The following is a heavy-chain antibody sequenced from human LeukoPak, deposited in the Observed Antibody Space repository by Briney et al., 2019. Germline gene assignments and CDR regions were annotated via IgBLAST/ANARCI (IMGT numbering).Heavy chain of an antibody. Sequence: ASVNVSCKASGYTFTSYDINWVRQATGQGLEWMGWMNPNSGNTGYAQKFQGRVTMTRNTSISTAYMELSCLRSEDTAVYYCAIRKLLWFGEFPIAFDIWGQGTMVTVSS. CDR1: GYTFTSYD. J-gene: IGHJ3*02. D-gene: IGHD3-10*01. V-gene: IGHV1-8*01. CDR2: MNPNSGNT. CDR3: AIRKLLWFGEFPIAFDI.